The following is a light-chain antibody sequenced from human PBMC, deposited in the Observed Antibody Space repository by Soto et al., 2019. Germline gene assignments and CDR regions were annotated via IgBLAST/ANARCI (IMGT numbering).Light chain of an antibody. J-gene: IGLJ2*01. Sequence: NFMXXQPHSVSXSPGKTVTISCXRSSGSIANNYVQWYQQRPGSAPTTVIYENKLRPSGGPGRFSGSTDASSNSASLTISGLQTEDEADYYCQSYDADFVIFGGGTKLTVL. V-gene: IGLV6-57*04. CDR3: QSYDADFVI. CDR2: ENK. CDR1: SGSIANNY.